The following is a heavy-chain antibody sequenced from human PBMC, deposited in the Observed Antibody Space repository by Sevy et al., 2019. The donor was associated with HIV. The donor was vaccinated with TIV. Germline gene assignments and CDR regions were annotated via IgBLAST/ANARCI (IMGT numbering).Heavy chain of an antibody. J-gene: IGHJ4*02. CDR3: ARTNYYKDY. CDR1: GFTFSSYA. D-gene: IGHD3-10*01. V-gene: IGHV3-30*14. CDR2: TSYDGRNK. Sequence: GGSLRLSCAASGFTFSSYAMHWVRQAPGKGLEWVAMTSYDGRNKYHADSVKGRFTISRDNSKNTLYLQMNSLRAEDTAVYYCARTNYYKDYWGQGTLVTVSS.